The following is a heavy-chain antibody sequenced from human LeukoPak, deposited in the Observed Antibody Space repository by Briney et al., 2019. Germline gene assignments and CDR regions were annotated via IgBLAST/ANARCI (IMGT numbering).Heavy chain of an antibody. CDR3: AREASGYSYGLDAFDV. CDR2: ISSSGSTI. V-gene: IGHV3-48*03. J-gene: IGHJ3*01. D-gene: IGHD5-18*01. Sequence: GGSLRLSCAASGFTFSSYEMNWVRQAPGKGLEWVSYISSSGSTIYYADSVKGRFTISRDNAKNSLYLQMNSLRAEDTAVYYCAREASGYSYGLDAFDVWGQGTMVTVSS. CDR1: GFTFSSYE.